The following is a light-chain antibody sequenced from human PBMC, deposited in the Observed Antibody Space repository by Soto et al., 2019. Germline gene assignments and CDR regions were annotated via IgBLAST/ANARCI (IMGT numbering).Light chain of an antibody. V-gene: IGLV2-18*01. CDR1: SSDVGSYNR. Sequence: QSVLTQPPSVSGSPGQSVTISCTGTSSDVGSYNRVSWYQQPPGTAPKLMIYEVSNRPSGAPDRFSGSKSGNTASLTISGLQAEDEADYYCSLYTSSSLYVFGTGTKVTVL. CDR2: EVS. CDR3: SLYTSSSLYV. J-gene: IGLJ1*01.